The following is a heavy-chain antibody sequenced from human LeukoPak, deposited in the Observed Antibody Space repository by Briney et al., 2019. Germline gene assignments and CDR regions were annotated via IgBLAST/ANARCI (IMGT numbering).Heavy chain of an antibody. CDR2: IYHSGST. J-gene: IGHJ4*02. Sequence: SETLSLTCAVSGGSISSTHWWSWVRQPPGKGLEWIGEIYHSGSTNYNPSLKSRVTISVDTSKNQFSLKLSSVTAADTAVYYCARDPIESGSYGGFDYWGQGTLVTVSS. CDR1: GGSISSTHW. V-gene: IGHV4-4*02. D-gene: IGHD1-26*01. CDR3: ARDPIESGSYGGFDY.